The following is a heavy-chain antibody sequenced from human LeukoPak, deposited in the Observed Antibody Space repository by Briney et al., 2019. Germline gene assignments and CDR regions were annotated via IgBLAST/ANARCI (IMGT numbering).Heavy chain of an antibody. CDR3: ARDLGDYGNAFDI. V-gene: IGHV3-21*01. Sequence: GGSLRLSCAASGFTFSSYIMNWVRQAPGKGLEWVSSISSSSSYIYYADSVKGRFTISRDNAKNSLYLQMNSLRAEDTAVYYCARDLGDYGNAFDIWGQGTMVTVSS. CDR2: ISSSSSYI. J-gene: IGHJ3*02. D-gene: IGHD4-17*01. CDR1: GFTFSSYI.